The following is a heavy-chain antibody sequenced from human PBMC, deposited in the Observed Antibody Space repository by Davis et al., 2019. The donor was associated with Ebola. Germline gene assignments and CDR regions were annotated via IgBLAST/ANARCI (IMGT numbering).Heavy chain of an antibody. D-gene: IGHD2-21*02. Sequence: SETLSLACSVSGGSVGSDYWSWIRQSPGKGLEWIAFISNGGRTIYNPSLRGRVTISIDTSKNQFSLKLSSVTAADTAVYYCARRGVVVTDLYYYYYGMDVWGQGTTVTVSS. CDR2: ISNGGRT. J-gene: IGHJ6*02. V-gene: IGHV4-59*08. CDR1: GGSVGSDY. CDR3: ARRGVVVTDLYYYYYGMDV.